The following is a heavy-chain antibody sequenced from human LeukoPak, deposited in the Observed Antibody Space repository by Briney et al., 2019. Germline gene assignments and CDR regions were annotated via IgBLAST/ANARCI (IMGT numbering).Heavy chain of an antibody. CDR1: GFTFSSYS. Sequence: GGSLRLSCAASGFTFSSYSMNWVRQAPGKELEWVSSISSSSSYIYYADSVKGRFTISRDNAKNSLYLQMNSLRAEDTVVYYCARGRGYYDSSGYNYWGQGTLVTVSS. D-gene: IGHD3-22*01. J-gene: IGHJ4*02. CDR3: ARGRGYYDSSGYNY. V-gene: IGHV3-21*01. CDR2: ISSSSSYI.